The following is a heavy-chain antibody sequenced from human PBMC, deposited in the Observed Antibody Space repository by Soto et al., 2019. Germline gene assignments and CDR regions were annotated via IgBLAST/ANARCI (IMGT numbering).Heavy chain of an antibody. J-gene: IGHJ6*02. CDR1: GASVSSNHYY. CDR2: MSSNGST. Sequence: PSETLSLTCTVSGASVSSNHYYWSWIRQLPAKGLEWIAHMSSNGSTYYNPSLKSRVTISVDTSKNQFSLKLSSVTAADTAVYYCARGGRRSPGMDVWGQGTTVTVSS. CDR3: ARGGRRSPGMDV. V-gene: IGHV4-31*03.